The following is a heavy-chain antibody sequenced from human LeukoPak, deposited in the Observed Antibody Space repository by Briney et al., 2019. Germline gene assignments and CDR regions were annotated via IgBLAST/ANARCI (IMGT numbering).Heavy chain of an antibody. V-gene: IGHV1-18*01. CDR1: GYTFTSYG. J-gene: IGHJ4*02. CDR2: ISAYNGNT. D-gene: IGHD3-10*01. CDR3: AREKSTYYFGSGSYL. Sequence: GASVKVSCKASGYTFTSYGISWVRQAPGQGLEWMGWISAYNGNTNSAQKLQGRVTMTTDTSTSTAYMELRSLRSDDTAVYYCAREKSTYYFGSGSYLWGQGTLVTVSS.